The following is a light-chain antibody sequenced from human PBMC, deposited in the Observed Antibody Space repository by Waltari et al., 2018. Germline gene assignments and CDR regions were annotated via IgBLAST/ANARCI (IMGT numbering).Light chain of an antibody. CDR2: EVS. Sequence: QSALTQPASVSGSPGQSITIPCTGTSNYVGGYHYHPWYQQHPGKAPKLMIYEVSNRPSGVSNRFSGSKSGNTASLTISGLQADDEADYYCSSYTSASTLVFATGTKVTVL. CDR1: SNYVGGYHY. J-gene: IGLJ1*01. V-gene: IGLV2-14*01. CDR3: SSYTSASTLV.